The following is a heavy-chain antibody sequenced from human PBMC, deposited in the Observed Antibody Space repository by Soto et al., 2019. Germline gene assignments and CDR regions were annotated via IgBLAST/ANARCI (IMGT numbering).Heavy chain of an antibody. D-gene: IGHD6-13*01. CDR1: GCTFSSYP. CDR2: ISGSGGST. J-gene: IGHJ4*02. CDR3: AKRSSSWSPPDY. V-gene: IGHV3-23*01. Sequence: PGGALGLSCAGAGCTFSSYPVSWVRQAPGKGLEWVSAISGSGGSTYYADSVKGRFTISRDNSKNTLYLKMNSLRAEDTAVYYCAKRSSSWSPPDYWGQGTLVTVSS.